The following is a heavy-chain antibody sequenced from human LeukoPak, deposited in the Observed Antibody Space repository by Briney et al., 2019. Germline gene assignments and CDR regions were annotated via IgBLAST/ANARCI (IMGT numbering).Heavy chain of an antibody. CDR3: ARDVDTAMVDH. D-gene: IGHD5-18*01. Sequence: ASVKVSCKASGGTFSSYAVSWVRQAPGQGLEWMGRIIPILGIANYAQKFQGRVTITADKSTSTAYMELSSLRSEDTAVYYCARDVDTAMVDHWGQGTLVTVSS. V-gene: IGHV1-69*04. CDR2: IIPILGIA. CDR1: GGTFSSYA. J-gene: IGHJ4*02.